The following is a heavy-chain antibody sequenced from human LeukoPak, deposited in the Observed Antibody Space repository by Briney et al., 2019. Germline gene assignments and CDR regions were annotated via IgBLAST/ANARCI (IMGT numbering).Heavy chain of an antibody. Sequence: HPGVSLRLSCAASGFTFSRYWMHWVRQAPGKGLAWVSRISSDGSNTNYADSVKGRFTISRDNAKNTLYLQMDSLTAEDTAVYYCVSRNYGPSPFDYWGQGTLVTVSS. V-gene: IGHV3-74*01. J-gene: IGHJ4*02. CDR1: GFTFSRYW. D-gene: IGHD4-17*01. CDR3: VSRNYGPSPFDY. CDR2: ISSDGSNT.